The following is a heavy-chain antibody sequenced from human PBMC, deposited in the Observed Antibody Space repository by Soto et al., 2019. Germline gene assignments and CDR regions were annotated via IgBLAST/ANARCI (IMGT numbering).Heavy chain of an antibody. CDR3: AKDREYYDSSGYSPYYYYGMDV. J-gene: IGHJ6*02. V-gene: IGHV3-30*18. CDR1: GFTFSSYG. CDR2: ISYDGSNK. D-gene: IGHD3-22*01. Sequence: QVQLVESGGGVVQPGRSLRLSCAASGFTFSSYGMHWVRQAPGKGLEWVAVISYDGSNKYYADSVKGRFTISRANSKNTLYLQMNSLRAEDTAVYYCAKDREYYDSSGYSPYYYYGMDVWGQGTTVTVSS.